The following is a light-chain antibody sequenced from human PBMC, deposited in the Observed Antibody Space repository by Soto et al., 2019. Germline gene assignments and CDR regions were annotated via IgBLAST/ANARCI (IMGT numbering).Light chain of an antibody. V-gene: IGLV2-11*01. J-gene: IGLJ1*01. Sequence: QSVVTQPRSVSGSPGQSVTISCTGTGNDVGAYNYVSWYQQHPGRPPKLMTYDVARWPSGVPDRFSGSKSGNTASLTISGLQAEDEADYFCCSYAGGYTYLFGTGTKLTVL. CDR1: GNDVGAYNY. CDR3: CSYAGGYTYL. CDR2: DVA.